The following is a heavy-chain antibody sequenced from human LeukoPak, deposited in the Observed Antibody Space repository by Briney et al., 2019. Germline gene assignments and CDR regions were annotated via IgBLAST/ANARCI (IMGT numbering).Heavy chain of an antibody. CDR1: GFTFSSYS. D-gene: IGHD3-10*01. V-gene: IGHV3-48*04. CDR3: AKVKYGSGSYFGWYFDL. J-gene: IGHJ2*01. CDR2: ISSSSSTI. Sequence: GGSLRLSCAASGFTFSSYSMNWVRQTPGKGLAWDSYISSSSSTIYYADSVKGRFTISRDNAKNSLYLQMNSLRTDDTALYYCAKVKYGSGSYFGWYFDLWGRGTLVTVSS.